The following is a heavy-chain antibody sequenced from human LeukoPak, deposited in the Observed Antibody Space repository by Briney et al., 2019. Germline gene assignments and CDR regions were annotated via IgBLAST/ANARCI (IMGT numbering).Heavy chain of an antibody. D-gene: IGHD6-6*01. CDR3: AREPFRPYYYYGMDV. CDR1: GFTFSSYG. V-gene: IGHV3-33*01. CDR2: IWYDGSNK. J-gene: IGHJ6*02. Sequence: GGSLRLSCAASGFTFSSYGMHWVRQAPGKGPEWVAVIWYDGSNKYYADPVKGRFTISRDNSKNTLYLQMNSLRAEDTAVYYCAREPFRPYYYYGMDVWGQGTTVTVSS.